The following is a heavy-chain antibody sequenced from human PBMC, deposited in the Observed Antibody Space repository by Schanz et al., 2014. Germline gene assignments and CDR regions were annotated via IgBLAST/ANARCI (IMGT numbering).Heavy chain of an antibody. V-gene: IGHV1-18*01. D-gene: IGHD3-9*01. CDR3: AKQIHYDILTVTRN. J-gene: IGHJ4*02. CDR1: EYSFTSYS. CDR2: ISVYNHNK. Sequence: QVQLVQSGAEVKKPGASVKVSCKASEYSFTSYSMHWVRQAPGQGLEWMGWISVYNHNKEYDQKFQGRVTMTTDTSTSTAYMALTDLRSDDTAVYYCAKQIHYDILTVTRNWGQGTLVTVSS.